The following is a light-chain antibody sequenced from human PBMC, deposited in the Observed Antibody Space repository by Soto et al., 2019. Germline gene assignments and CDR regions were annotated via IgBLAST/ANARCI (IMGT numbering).Light chain of an antibody. Sequence: EIVLTQSPATLSLSPGERATLSCRASQSVSSYLAWYQQKPGQAPRLLIYDASNRATGIPARFSGSGSGTDFTLTISSLEPEDFAVYYCQQRSNSWTFGQVTKVEI. J-gene: IGKJ1*01. CDR2: DAS. V-gene: IGKV3-11*01. CDR3: QQRSNSWT. CDR1: QSVSSY.